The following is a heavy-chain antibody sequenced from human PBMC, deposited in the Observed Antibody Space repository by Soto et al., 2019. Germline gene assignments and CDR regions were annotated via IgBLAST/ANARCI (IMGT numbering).Heavy chain of an antibody. CDR3: NTLEGDYLSYYDSYYMDV. D-gene: IGHD4-17*01. CDR2: IKSKTDDATT. J-gene: IGHJ6*03. Sequence: GGSLRLSCXAXGFTFNNAWMSWVRQAPGKGLEWVGRIKSKTDDATTDYAAPVKGRFTISRDDSKNTLFLQMNSLKTEDTAIYYCNTLEGDYLSYYDSYYMDVWGKGTTVTVSS. CDR1: GFTFNNAW. V-gene: IGHV3-15*01.